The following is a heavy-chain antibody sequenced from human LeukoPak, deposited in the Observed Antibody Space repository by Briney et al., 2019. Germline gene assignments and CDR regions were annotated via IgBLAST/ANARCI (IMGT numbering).Heavy chain of an antibody. CDR1: GFTVSSNY. CDR3: ARANWGHPMYYFDY. CDR2: IYSGGST. J-gene: IGHJ4*02. D-gene: IGHD7-27*01. Sequence: GGSLRLSCAASGFTVSSNYMSWVRQAPGKGLEWVSIIYSGGSTYYADSVKGRFTISRDISKNTLYLQMNSLRAEDTAVYYCARANWGHPMYYFDYWGQGTLVTVSS. V-gene: IGHV3-66*01.